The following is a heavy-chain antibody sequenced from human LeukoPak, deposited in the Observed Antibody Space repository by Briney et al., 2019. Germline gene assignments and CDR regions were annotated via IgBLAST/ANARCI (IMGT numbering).Heavy chain of an antibody. CDR3: ARETQLGIRGWADS. CDR2: IYYSGST. CDR1: GGSFSGYY. D-gene: IGHD2-2*01. V-gene: IGHV4-59*01. J-gene: IGHJ3*02. Sequence: SETLSLTCAVYGGSFSGYYWSWIRQPPGKGLEWIGYIYYSGSTNYNPSLKSRVTISVDTSKNQFSLKLSSVTAADTAVYYCARETQLGIRGWADSWGQGTMVTASS.